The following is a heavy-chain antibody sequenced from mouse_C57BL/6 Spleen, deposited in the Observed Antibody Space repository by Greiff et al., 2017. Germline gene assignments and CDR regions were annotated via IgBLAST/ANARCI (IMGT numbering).Heavy chain of an antibody. J-gene: IGHJ4*01. V-gene: IGHV1-82*01. CDR3: AREDPYYYGSSYDYAMDY. CDR2: IYPGDGDT. CDR1: GYAFSSSW. D-gene: IGHD1-1*01. Sequence: QVQLQQSGPELVKPGASVKISCKASGYAFSSSWMNWVKQRPGKGLEWIGRIYPGDGDTNYNGKIKGTATLTADKSSSTAYMQLSSLTSEDSAVYFCAREDPYYYGSSYDYAMDYWGQGTSVTVSS.